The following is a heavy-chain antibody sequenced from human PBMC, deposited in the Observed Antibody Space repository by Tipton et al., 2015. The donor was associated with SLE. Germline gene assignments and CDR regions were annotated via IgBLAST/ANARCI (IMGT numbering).Heavy chain of an antibody. CDR3: AGCPPIFGVARYGMDV. CDR2: IIPIFGTA. CDR1: GGTFSSYA. D-gene: IGHD3-3*01. Sequence: QLVQSGAEVKKPGSSVKVSCKASGGTFSSYAINWVRQAPGQGLEWMGGIIPIFGTANYAQKFQGRVTITTDESTSTAYMELSSLESGEPAVFSWAGCPPIFGVARYGMDVWGQGTTVTVSS. J-gene: IGHJ6*02. V-gene: IGHV1-69*05.